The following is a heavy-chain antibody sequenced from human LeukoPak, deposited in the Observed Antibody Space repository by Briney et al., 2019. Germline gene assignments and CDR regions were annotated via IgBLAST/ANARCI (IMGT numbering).Heavy chain of an antibody. J-gene: IGHJ3*02. CDR3: AKDRRGGSYYAGNLDI. CDR1: GFTFSSYA. V-gene: IGHV3-23*01. CDR2: ISDSGETT. D-gene: IGHD1-26*01. Sequence: GGSLRLSCAASGFTFSSYAMSRVRQAPGKGLEWVSGISDSGETTYYADSVKGRFTISRDNSKNTLYVQMNSLRVEDTAVYYCAKDRRGGSYYAGNLDIWGQGTMVTVSS.